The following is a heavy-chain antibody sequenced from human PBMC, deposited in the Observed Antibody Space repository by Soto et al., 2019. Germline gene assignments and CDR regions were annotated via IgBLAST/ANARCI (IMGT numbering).Heavy chain of an antibody. D-gene: IGHD2-8*01. V-gene: IGHV4-59*01. CDR1: GGSISSYH. J-gene: IGHJ6*02. CDR2: IYYSGST. CDR3: ARSPPGLMVYAADYGMDV. Sequence: TSETLSLTCTVSGGSISSYHWSWIRQPPGKGLEWIGYIYYSGSTNYNPSLKSRVTISVDTSKNQFSLKLSSVTVADTAVYYCARSPPGLMVYAADYGMDVWGQGTTVTVSS.